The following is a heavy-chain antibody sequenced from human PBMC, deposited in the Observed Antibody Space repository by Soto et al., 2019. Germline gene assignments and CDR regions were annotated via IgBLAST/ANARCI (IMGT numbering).Heavy chain of an antibody. J-gene: IGHJ6*02. Sequence: GGSLRLSCAASGFTFSSYAMSWVRQAPGKGLEWVSAISGSGGSTYYADYVKGRFTISRDNSKNTLYLQMNSLRAEDTAVYYCAKEATAMVNYYYGMDVWGQGTTVTVSS. CDR1: GFTFSSYA. CDR3: AKEATAMVNYYYGMDV. D-gene: IGHD5-18*01. V-gene: IGHV3-23*01. CDR2: ISGSGGST.